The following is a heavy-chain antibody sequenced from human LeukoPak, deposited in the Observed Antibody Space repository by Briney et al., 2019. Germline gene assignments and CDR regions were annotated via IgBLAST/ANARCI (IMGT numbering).Heavy chain of an antibody. J-gene: IGHJ4*02. V-gene: IGHV3-7*03. Sequence: GGFLRLSCAASGFMFSSFWMSWVRQAPGKGLEWVANIKKDGSQKYYVDSVEGRFTISRDNAKNSLYLQMDSLRVDDTAVYYCTRVFGGYDVSDYWGQGTVVTVSS. CDR2: IKKDGSQK. CDR1: GFMFSSFW. CDR3: TRVFGGYDVSDY. D-gene: IGHD3-3*01.